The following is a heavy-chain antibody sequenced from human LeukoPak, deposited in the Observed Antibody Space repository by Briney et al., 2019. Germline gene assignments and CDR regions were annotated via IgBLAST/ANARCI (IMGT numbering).Heavy chain of an antibody. CDR3: AKGKAYSSSSPVDY. CDR2: IVVGSGNT. Sequence: GASVKVSCKASGFTFTSSAVQWVRQARGQRLEWIGWIVVGSGNTNYAQKFQERVTITRDMSTSTAYMELSSLRSEDTAVYYCAKGKAYSSSSPVDYWGQGTLVTVSS. V-gene: IGHV1-58*01. D-gene: IGHD6-6*01. CDR1: GFTFTSSA. J-gene: IGHJ4*02.